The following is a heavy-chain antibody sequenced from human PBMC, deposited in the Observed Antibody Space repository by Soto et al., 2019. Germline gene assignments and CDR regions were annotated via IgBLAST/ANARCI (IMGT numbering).Heavy chain of an antibody. J-gene: IGHJ6*02. V-gene: IGHV4-31*03. Sequence: TLSLSCPVSGGSISSGGYYWSWIRQHPGKGLEWIGYIYYSGSTYYNPSLKSRVTISVDTSKNQFSLKLSSVTAEDTAVYYCERGRSSVVVVAAKPYGMDVWGQGTKVTVYS. D-gene: IGHD2-15*01. CDR2: IYYSGST. CDR3: ERGRSSVVVVAAKPYGMDV. CDR1: GGSISSGGYY.